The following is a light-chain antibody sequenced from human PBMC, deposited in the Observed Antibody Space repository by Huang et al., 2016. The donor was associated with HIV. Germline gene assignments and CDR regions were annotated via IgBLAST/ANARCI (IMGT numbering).Light chain of an antibody. J-gene: IGKJ5*01. CDR2: DAS. CDR1: QSVSSY. CDR3: QQRSNWPLIT. Sequence: IVLTQSPATLSLSPGERATLSCRASQSVSSYLAWYQQKPGQASRLLIYDASNRAPCIPARFSASGSGTDFTLTISSLEPEDFAVYYCQQRSNWPLITFGQGTRLEIK. V-gene: IGKV3-11*01.